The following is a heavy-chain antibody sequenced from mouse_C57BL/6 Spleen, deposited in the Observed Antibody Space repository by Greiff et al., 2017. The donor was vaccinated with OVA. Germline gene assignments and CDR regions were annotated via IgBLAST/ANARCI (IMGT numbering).Heavy chain of an antibody. CDR3: ARSITTVVGDY. D-gene: IGHD1-1*01. CDR2: INPSSGYT. J-gene: IGHJ2*01. V-gene: IGHV1-7*01. Sequence: QVHVKQSGAELAKPGASVKLSCKASGYTFTSYWMHWVKQRPGQGLEWIGYINPSSGYTKYNQKFKDKATLTADKSSSTAYMQLSSLTYEDSAVYYCARSITTVVGDYWGQGTTLTVSS. CDR1: GYTFTSYW.